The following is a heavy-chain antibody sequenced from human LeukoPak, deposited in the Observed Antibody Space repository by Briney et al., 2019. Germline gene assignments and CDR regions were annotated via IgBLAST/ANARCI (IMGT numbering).Heavy chain of an antibody. D-gene: IGHD1-26*01. CDR3: GRERGGTYLDY. V-gene: IGHV3-21*01. CDR2: ITSSSNPT. Sequence: GGSLRLSCAASGFTFSSYAMSWVRQAPGKGLEWVSSITSSSNPTYYADSVKGRFTISRDNAKNTLFLQMNSLRAEDTAVYYCGRERGGTYLDYWGQGTLVTVSS. J-gene: IGHJ4*02. CDR1: GFTFSSYA.